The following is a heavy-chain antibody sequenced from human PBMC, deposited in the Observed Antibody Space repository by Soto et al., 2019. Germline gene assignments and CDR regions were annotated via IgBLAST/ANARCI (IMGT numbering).Heavy chain of an antibody. CDR2: ISPGGTTT. V-gene: IGHV1-46*03. CDR3: ARELPPGGPFDY. D-gene: IGHD2-15*01. Sequence: QVQLLQSGAEVRKPGASVKLSCRASGYSFTTYYIHWVRQAPGQGLEWMAIISPGGTTTNYAHNFQSRITVTSDVSTSTVHMEVASLRDDDTAVYFCARELPPGGPFDYWGQGSLVTVSS. CDR1: GYSFTTYY. J-gene: IGHJ4*02.